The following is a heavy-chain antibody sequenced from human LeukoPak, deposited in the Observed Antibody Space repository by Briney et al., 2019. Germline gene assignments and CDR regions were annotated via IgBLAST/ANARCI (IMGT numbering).Heavy chain of an antibody. D-gene: IGHD5-18*01. V-gene: IGHV1-69*04. Sequence: GASVKVSCKASGGTFSSYAISWVRQAPGQGLEWMGRITPILGIANYAQKFQGRVTITADKSTSTAYMKLSSLRSEDTAVYYCAREGTAMVPFDYWGQGTLVTVSS. J-gene: IGHJ4*02. CDR1: GGTFSSYA. CDR2: ITPILGIA. CDR3: AREGTAMVPFDY.